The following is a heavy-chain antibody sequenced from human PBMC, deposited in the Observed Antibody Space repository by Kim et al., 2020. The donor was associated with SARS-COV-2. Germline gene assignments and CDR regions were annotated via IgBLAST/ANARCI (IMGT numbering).Heavy chain of an antibody. V-gene: IGHV6-1*01. D-gene: IGHD6-19*01. J-gene: IGHJ4*02. CDR3: ARDRQRAGTGVDY. Sequence: YALYVKGRITIKPDPSKNQFSLQLNSVTPEDTAVYYCARDRQRAGTGVDYWGQGTLVTVSS.